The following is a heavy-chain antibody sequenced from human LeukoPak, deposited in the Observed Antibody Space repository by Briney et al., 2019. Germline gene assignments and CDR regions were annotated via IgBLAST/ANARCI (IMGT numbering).Heavy chain of an antibody. V-gene: IGHV1-18*01. CDR2: ISAYNGNT. D-gene: IGHD5-18*01. CDR3: ARRGYSLTFDGSSDY. CDR1: GYTFTSYG. J-gene: IGHJ4*02. Sequence: GASVKVSCKASGYTFTSYGISWVRQAPGQGLEWMGWISAYNGNTNYAQKLQGRVTMTTDTSTSTAYMELRSLRSDDTAVYYCARRGYSLTFDGSSDYWGQGTLVTVSS.